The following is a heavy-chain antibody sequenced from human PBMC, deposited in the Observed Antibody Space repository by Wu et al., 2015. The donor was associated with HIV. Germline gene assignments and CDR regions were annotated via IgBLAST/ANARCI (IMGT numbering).Heavy chain of an antibody. D-gene: IGHD4-23*01. CDR2: ISPNSGVT. CDR3: ARKFGYGGKSGPLGY. Sequence: QVQLVQSGAEVKKPGASLKVSCKASAYTFTAYYLHWVRQAPGQGLEWMGWISPNSGVTKYAPKFLGRVTLTRDTSISTAYMEMSSLTSDDTAIYYCARKFGYGGKSGPLGYWGQGTLVTVSS. CDR1: AYTFTAYY. V-gene: IGHV1-2*02. J-gene: IGHJ4*02.